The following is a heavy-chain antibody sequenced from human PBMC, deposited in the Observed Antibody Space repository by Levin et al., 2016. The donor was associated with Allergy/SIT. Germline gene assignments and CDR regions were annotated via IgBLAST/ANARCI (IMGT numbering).Heavy chain of an antibody. CDR1: GYPXSLYY. V-gene: IGHV1-18*04. D-gene: IGHD3/OR15-3a*01. Sequence: ASVKVSCKPSGYPXSLYYVHWLRQAPGQGLEWMGWFSVYNGNTNYAQKLQGRVTMTTDTATNTAYMELRSLTSDDTAVYYCARGGWTYYIDYWGQGTLVTVSS. CDR3: ARGGWTYYIDY. J-gene: IGHJ4*02. CDR2: FSVYNGNT.